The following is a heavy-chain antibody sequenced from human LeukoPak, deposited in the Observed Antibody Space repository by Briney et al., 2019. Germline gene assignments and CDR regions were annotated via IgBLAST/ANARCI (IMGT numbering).Heavy chain of an antibody. CDR1: GYTFTSYD. CDR2: MNPNSGNT. V-gene: IGHV1-8*01. Sequence: GASVNVSCKASGYTFTSYDINWVRQAPGQGLEWMGWMNPNSGNTGYAQKFQGRVTMTRDTSISTAYMELSRLRSDDTAVYYCARDMGFCSSTSCYPHYWGQGTLVTVSS. J-gene: IGHJ4*02. CDR3: ARDMGFCSSTSCYPHY. D-gene: IGHD2-2*01.